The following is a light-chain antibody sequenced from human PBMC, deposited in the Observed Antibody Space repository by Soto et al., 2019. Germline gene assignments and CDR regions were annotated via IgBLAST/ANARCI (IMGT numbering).Light chain of an antibody. J-gene: IGKJ4*01. CDR1: QSISTL. V-gene: IGKV1-5*03. CDR3: QQYKSYPLT. Sequence: DIQMTQSRSTLSASAGDRVTITCRASQSISTLLAWYQQKPGKVPKLLIYKASSLESGVPSRFSGSGSGAEFTLTFSSLQPDDFATYYCQQYKSYPLTFGGGTKVEIK. CDR2: KAS.